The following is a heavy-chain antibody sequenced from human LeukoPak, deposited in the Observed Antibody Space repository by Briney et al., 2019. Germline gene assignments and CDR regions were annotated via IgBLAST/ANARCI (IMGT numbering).Heavy chain of an antibody. J-gene: IGHJ3*02. CDR1: GFTFSSYG. Sequence: PGRSLRLSCAASGFTFSSYGMHWVRQAPGKGLEWVAVIWYDGSNKYCADSVKGRFTISRDNSKNTLYLQMNSLRAEDTAVYYCARDGVENYDYVWGSYRRDAFDIWGQGTMVTVSS. CDR2: IWYDGSNK. V-gene: IGHV3-33*01. CDR3: ARDGVENYDYVWGSYRRDAFDI. D-gene: IGHD3-16*02.